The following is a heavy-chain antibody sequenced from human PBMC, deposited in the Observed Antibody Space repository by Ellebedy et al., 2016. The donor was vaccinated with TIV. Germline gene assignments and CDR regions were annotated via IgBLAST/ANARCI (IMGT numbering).Heavy chain of an antibody. CDR1: GYTFTGYY. D-gene: IGHD3-10*01. CDR2: INPNSGGT. CDR3: ARGPGMVRGVFGMDV. Sequence: ASVKVSCKASGYTFTGYYMHWVRQAPGQGLEWMGWINPNSGGTNYAQKFQGWVTMTRDTSISTAYMELSRLRSDDTAVYYCARGPGMVRGVFGMDVWGQGTTVTVSS. V-gene: IGHV1-2*04. J-gene: IGHJ6*02.